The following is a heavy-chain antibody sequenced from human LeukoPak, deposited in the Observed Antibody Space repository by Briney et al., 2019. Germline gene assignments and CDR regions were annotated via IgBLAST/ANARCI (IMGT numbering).Heavy chain of an antibody. CDR3: ARESRYFDGWGGMDV. V-gene: IGHV1-2*04. CDR2: INPSRGDT. CDR1: GYTFGAYF. J-gene: IGHJ6*02. Sequence: GASVKVSCKASGYTFGAYFIHWLRQAPGQGLEWIGRINPSRGDTEYAEKFQNWVTVTRDAAINTAYLDLSRLKSDDTAIYYCARESRYFDGWGGMDVWGQGTTVTVSS. D-gene: IGHD3-9*01.